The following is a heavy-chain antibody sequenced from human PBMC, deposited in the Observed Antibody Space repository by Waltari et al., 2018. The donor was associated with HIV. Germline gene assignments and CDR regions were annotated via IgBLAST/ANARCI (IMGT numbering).Heavy chain of an antibody. J-gene: IGHJ6*02. CDR1: GYSISSGYY. D-gene: IGHD2-15*01. V-gene: IGHV4-38-2*01. CDR2: IYHSGST. CDR3: ARGGTLDCSGGSCYAYYGMDV. Sequence: QVQLQESGPGLVKPSETLSLTCAVSGYSISSGYYWGWIRQPPGTGLEWIGSIYHSGSTYYNPSLKSRVTISVDTSKNQFSLKVSSVTAADTAVYYCARGGTLDCSGGSCYAYYGMDVWGQGTTVTVSS.